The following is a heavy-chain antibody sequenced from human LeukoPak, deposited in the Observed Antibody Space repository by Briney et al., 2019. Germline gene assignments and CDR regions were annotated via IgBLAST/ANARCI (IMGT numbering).Heavy chain of an antibody. CDR1: GGSISSSSYY. CDR3: ARDEGAGSSPSPYFDY. J-gene: IGHJ4*02. Sequence: PSETLSLTCTVSGGSISSSSYYWGWIRQPPAKGLEWIGSIYYSGSTYYNPSLKSRVTTSVDTSKNQFSLKLSSVTAADTAVYYCARDEGAGSSPSPYFDYWGQGTLVTVSS. CDR2: IYYSGST. V-gene: IGHV4-39*07. D-gene: IGHD1-26*01.